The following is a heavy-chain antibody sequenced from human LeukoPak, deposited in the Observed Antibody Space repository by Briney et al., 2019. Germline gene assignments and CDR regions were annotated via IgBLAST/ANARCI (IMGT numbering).Heavy chain of an antibody. V-gene: IGHV4-39*01. J-gene: IGHJ4*02. Sequence: SETLSLTCTVSGGSISSRPNSWGWIRQPPGKGLEWNGSIFYSGNTYYNPSLKSRVTISVDTSKNQFSLKVTSVTAADTAVYYCASPLLENWGQGTLVTVSS. CDR3: ASPLLEN. D-gene: IGHD3-3*01. CDR1: GGSISSRPNS. CDR2: IFYSGNT.